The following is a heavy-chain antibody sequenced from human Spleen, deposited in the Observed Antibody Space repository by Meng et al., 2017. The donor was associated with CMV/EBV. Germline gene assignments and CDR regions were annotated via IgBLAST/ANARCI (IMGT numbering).Heavy chain of an antibody. J-gene: IGHJ5*02. CDR1: GYNFRSYT. V-gene: IGHV1-69*02. Sequence: KVYCKASGYNFRSYTIPWVRQAPGQGLEWMGRIIPMLRIANYAQKFQGRITITANTSTSTVYMELSSLRSDDTAVYYCAALPNSWFDPWGQGTLVTVSS. CDR2: IIPMLRIA. CDR3: AALPNSWFDP.